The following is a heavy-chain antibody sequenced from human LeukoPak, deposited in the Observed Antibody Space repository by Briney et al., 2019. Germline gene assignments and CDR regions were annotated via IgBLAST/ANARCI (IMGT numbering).Heavy chain of an antibody. J-gene: IGHJ4*02. CDR3: ARHRSYLRDTY. V-gene: IGHV4-59*01. Sequence: PSETLSLTCTVSGGSISSYYWSWIRQPPGKGLEWLGYIYYSGSTNYNPSLKSRVSISVDTSKNQFSLKLSSVTAADTAVYYCARHRSYLRDTYWGQGTLVTVSS. CDR2: IYYSGST. D-gene: IGHD1-26*01. CDR1: GGSISSYY.